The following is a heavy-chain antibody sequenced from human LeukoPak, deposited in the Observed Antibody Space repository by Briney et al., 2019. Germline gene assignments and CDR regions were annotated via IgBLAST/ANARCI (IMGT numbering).Heavy chain of an antibody. D-gene: IGHD3-16*01. V-gene: IGHV4-61*01. CDR1: GGSVSSGSYY. CDR2: IYYSGST. CDR3: ARGLGPIYFDY. Sequence: SETLSLTCTVSGGSVSSGSYYWSWIRQPPGKGLEWIGYIYYSGSTNYNPSLKSRVTTSVDTSKNQFSLKLSSVTAADTAVYYCARGLGPIYFDYWGQGTLVTVSS. J-gene: IGHJ4*02.